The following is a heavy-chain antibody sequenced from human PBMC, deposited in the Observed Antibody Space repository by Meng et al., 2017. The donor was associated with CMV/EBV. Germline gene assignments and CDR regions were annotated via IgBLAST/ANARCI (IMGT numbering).Heavy chain of an antibody. CDR1: GFTFSSYA. V-gene: IGHV3-23*01. Sequence: GESLKISCAASGFTFSSYAMSWVRQAPGKGLEWVSAISGSGGSTYYADSVKGRFTISRDNSKNTLYLQMNSLRAEDTAVYYCAKLVLLWFGESLQRDADHDYWGQGTLVTVSS. CDR3: AKLVLLWFGESLQRDADHDY. J-gene: IGHJ4*02. CDR2: ISGSGGST. D-gene: IGHD3-10*01.